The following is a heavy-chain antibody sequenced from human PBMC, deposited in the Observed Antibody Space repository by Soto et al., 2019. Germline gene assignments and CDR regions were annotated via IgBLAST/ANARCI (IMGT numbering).Heavy chain of an antibody. CDR2: IYWNDDK. D-gene: IGHD2-21*01. CDR3: GHSITVIEVIHETFDY. J-gene: IGHJ4*02. CDR1: GFSLSTTGVG. V-gene: IGHV2-5*01. Sequence: QITLKESGPALVKPTQTLTLTCTFSGFSLSTTGVGVGWIRQPPGKALEWLALIYWNDDKRYSPSLKTRLTITKDTSKNQVVLSLTDMDPLDTATYYCGHSITVIEVIHETFDYWGQGTLVTVSS.